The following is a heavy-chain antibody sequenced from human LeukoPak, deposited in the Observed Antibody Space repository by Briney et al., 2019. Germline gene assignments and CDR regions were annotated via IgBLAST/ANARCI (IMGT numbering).Heavy chain of an antibody. J-gene: IGHJ3*02. Sequence: ASVKVSCKASGYTFTGYYMHWVRQAPGQGLEWMGWINPNSGGTNYAQKFQGRVTMTRDTSISTAYMELSRLRSDDTAVYYCARVRATVTTIGAFDIWGQGTVVTVSS. CDR2: INPNSGGT. D-gene: IGHD4-11*01. V-gene: IGHV1-2*02. CDR1: GYTFTGYY. CDR3: ARVRATVTTIGAFDI.